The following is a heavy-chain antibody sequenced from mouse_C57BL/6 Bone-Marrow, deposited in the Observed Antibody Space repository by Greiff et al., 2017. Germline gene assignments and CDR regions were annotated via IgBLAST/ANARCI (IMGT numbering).Heavy chain of an antibody. J-gene: IGHJ2*01. D-gene: IGHD1-1*01. CDR2: IDPSDSYT. Sequence: QVHVKQPGAELVMPGASVKLSCKASGYTFTSYWMHWVKQRPGQGLEWIGEIDPSDSYTNYNQKFKGKSTLTVDKSSSTAYMRLSSLTSEDSAVYYCAREGTVVAFDYWGQGTTLTVSS. CDR1: GYTFTSYW. V-gene: IGHV1-69*01. CDR3: AREGTVVAFDY.